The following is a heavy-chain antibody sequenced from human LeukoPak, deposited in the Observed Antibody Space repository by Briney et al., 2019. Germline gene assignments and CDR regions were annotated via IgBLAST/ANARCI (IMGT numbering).Heavy chain of an antibody. CDR1: GDSVSSSSAA. V-gene: IGHV6-1*01. D-gene: IGHD1-20*01. CDR2: TYYRSKWYN. Sequence: SQTLSLTCAISGDSVSSSSAAWNWIRQSPSRGLEWLGRTYYRSKWYNDYAVSVKSRITINPDTSKNQFSLQLNSVTPEDTAVYYCARVWGTGGNWNPLQSDAFDIWGQGTMVTVSS. J-gene: IGHJ3*02. CDR3: ARVWGTGGNWNPLQSDAFDI.